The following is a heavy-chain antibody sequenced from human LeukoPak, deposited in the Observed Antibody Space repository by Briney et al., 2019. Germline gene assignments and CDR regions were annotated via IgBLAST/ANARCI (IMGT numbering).Heavy chain of an antibody. CDR2: ISGGGDTT. CDR1: GFTFGSYA. D-gene: IGHD3-22*01. V-gene: IGHV3-23*01. J-gene: IGHJ4*02. Sequence: GGSLRLSCAASGFTFGSYAMSWVRQAPGKGLEWVSGISGGGDTTYYADSVKGRFTISRDNSKNTLYLQMNSLRAEDTAVYYCAKALGAYYYDSSGPFDYWGQGTLVTVSS. CDR3: AKALGAYYYDSSGPFDY.